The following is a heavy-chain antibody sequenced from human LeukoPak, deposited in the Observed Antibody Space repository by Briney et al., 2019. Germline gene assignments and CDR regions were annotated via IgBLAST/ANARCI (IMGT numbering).Heavy chain of an antibody. Sequence: SETLSLTCTVSGYSISSGYYWGWIRQPPGKGLEWFGSIYYSGSTYYNPSLKSRVTISVDTSKNQFSLKMTSVTAADTAFYFCARSEINDYMNYWGQGMPVTVSS. CDR1: GYSISSGYY. CDR3: ARSEINDYMNY. CDR2: IYYSGST. J-gene: IGHJ4*02. V-gene: IGHV4-38-2*02. D-gene: IGHD4-11*01.